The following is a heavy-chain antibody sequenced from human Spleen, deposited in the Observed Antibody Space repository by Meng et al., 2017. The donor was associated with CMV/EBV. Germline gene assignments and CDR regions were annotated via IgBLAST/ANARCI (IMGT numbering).Heavy chain of an antibody. CDR2: FYYSGST. CDR3: ARALGYYDILTGHYIDAFDI. D-gene: IGHD3-9*01. Sequence: GSLRLSCAVYGGSFSGYYWSWIRQPPGKGLEWIGSFYYSGSTYYNPSLKSRVTISVDTSKNQFSLKLTSVTAADTAVYYCARALGYYDILTGHYIDAFDIWGQGTMVTVSS. CDR1: GGSFSGYY. J-gene: IGHJ3*02. V-gene: IGHV4-34*01.